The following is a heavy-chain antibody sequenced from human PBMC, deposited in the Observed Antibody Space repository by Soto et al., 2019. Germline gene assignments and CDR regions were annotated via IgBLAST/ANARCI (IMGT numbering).Heavy chain of an antibody. Sequence: ASVKVSCKASGYTFTSYGISWVRQDPGQGLEWMGWISAYNGNTNYAQKLQGRVTMTTDTSTSTAYMELRSLRSDDTAVYYCAREDIVVVPAARGMDVWGKGTTVTVSS. D-gene: IGHD2-2*01. CDR1: GYTFTSYG. CDR2: ISAYNGNT. CDR3: AREDIVVVPAARGMDV. J-gene: IGHJ6*04. V-gene: IGHV1-18*01.